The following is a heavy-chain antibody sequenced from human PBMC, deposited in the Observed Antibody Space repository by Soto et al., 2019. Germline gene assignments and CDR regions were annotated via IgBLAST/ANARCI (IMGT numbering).Heavy chain of an antibody. V-gene: IGHV5-51*01. CDR3: ARRGYGGSGGLEI. D-gene: IGHD2-15*01. CDR2: IYPGDSDT. J-gene: IGHJ3*02. Sequence: GESLKISCKGSGYSFTTYYIDWVRQMPGRGLEWMGIIYPGDSDTRYSPSFQGQVTISADKSISTAYLQWSILKASDTAVYYCARRGYGGSGGLEIWGQGTMVIVSS. CDR1: GYSFTTYY.